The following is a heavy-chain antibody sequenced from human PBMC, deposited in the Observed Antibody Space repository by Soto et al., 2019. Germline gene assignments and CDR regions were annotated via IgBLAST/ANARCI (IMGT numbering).Heavy chain of an antibody. CDR1: GFTFSNYG. D-gene: IGHD3-22*01. CDR2: ISYEGGNK. Sequence: GESLRLSCADSGFTFSNYGMHWVRQAPGKGVERVAAISYEGGNKFYAETVEGRFTITRDNSKSKKYLQMNSMRAEDTDIYYFAKDTYYYDSSGYYVFDYWGQGALVTSPQ. CDR3: AKDTYYYDSSGYYVFDY. J-gene: IGHJ4*02. V-gene: IGHV3-30*18.